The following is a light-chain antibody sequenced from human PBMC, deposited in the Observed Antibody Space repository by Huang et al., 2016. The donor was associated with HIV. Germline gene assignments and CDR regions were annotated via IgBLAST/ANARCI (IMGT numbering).Light chain of an antibody. CDR3: QQYNNWPPAWT. CDR2: GAS. CDR1: QIVSSN. J-gene: IGKJ5*01. V-gene: IGKV3-15*01. Sequence: EIVMTQSPATLSVSPGERATLSCRASQIVSSNLAWYQQKPGQAPRLLIYGASTRATGIPARFSGSGSGTEFTLIISSLQSEDFAVYYCQQYNNWPPAWTFGQGTRLEIK.